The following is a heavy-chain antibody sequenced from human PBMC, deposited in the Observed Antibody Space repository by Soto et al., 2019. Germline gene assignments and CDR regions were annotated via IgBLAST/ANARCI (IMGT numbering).Heavy chain of an antibody. CDR2: ISSSGSTI. CDR3: ARNPGTTVDP. V-gene: IGHV3-48*03. Sequence: GSLRLSCAASGFTFSSYEMNWVRQAPGKGLEWVSYISSSGSTIYYADSVKGRFTISRDNAKNSLYLQMNSLRAEDTAVYYCARNPGTTVDPWGKGTLVTSPQ. CDR1: GFTFSSYE. J-gene: IGHJ5*02. D-gene: IGHD4-17*01.